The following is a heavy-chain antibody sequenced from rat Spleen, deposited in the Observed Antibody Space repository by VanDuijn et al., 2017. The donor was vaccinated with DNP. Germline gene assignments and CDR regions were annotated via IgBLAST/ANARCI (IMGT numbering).Heavy chain of an antibody. Sequence: EVQLVESGGDLVQPGRSLKLSCVASGFTFNNYWMTWIRQVPGQGLDWVAAITLSGGTTYYPDSVKGRFTISRDDAKSTVFLQMDSLRSEDTATYYCARRKNYGLSYYFDYWGQGVMVTVSS. J-gene: IGHJ2*01. CDR3: ARRKNYGLSYYFDY. CDR1: GFTFNNYW. D-gene: IGHD1-6*01. V-gene: IGHV5-31*01. CDR2: ITLSGGTT.